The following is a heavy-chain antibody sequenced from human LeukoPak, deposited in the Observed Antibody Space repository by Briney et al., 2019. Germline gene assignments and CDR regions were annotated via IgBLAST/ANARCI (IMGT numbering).Heavy chain of an antibody. CDR2: INHSGST. V-gene: IGHV4-34*01. J-gene: IGHJ6*02. CDR1: GGSFSGYY. Sequence: PSETLSLTCAVYGGSFSGYYWSWIRRPPGKGLEWIGEINHSGSTNYNPSLKSRVTISVDTSKNQFSLKLSSVTAADTAVYYCARGLSDYYYYYGMDVWGQGTTVTVSS. D-gene: IGHD1-26*01. CDR3: ARGLSDYYYYYGMDV.